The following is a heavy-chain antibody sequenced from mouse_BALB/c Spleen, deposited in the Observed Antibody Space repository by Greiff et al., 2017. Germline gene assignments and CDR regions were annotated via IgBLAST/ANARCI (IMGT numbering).Heavy chain of an antibody. CDR1: GFSLTGYG. D-gene: IGHD2-1*01. CDR2: IWGDGST. J-gene: IGHJ4*01. Sequence: VQLVESGPGLVAPSQSLSITCTVSGFSLTGYGVNWVRQPPGKGLEWLGMIWGDGSTDYNSALKSRLSISKDNSKSQVFLKMNSLQTDDTARYYCARYGNSYYYAMDYWGQGTSVTVSA. V-gene: IGHV2-6-7*01. CDR3: ARYGNSYYYAMDY.